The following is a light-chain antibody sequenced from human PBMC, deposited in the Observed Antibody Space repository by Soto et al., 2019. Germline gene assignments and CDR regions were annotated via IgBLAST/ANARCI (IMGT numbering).Light chain of an antibody. CDR3: GTWDGSLSASVV. V-gene: IGLV1-51*01. CDR2: DSH. CDR1: TSNIGINY. Sequence: QSVLTQPPSVSAAPGQNVTISCSATTSNIGINYVSWYQQVPGAAPKLLIYDSHKRPSGIPDRFSGSQSGTSATLGITGLQTGDEADYYCGTWDGSLSASVVFGGGTKLTVL. J-gene: IGLJ2*01.